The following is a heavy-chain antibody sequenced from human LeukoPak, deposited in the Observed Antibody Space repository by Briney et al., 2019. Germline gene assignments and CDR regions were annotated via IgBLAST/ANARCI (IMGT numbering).Heavy chain of an antibody. J-gene: IGHJ4*02. D-gene: IGHD2-8*01. CDR2: ISSSSSTI. CDR3: ARVSRSKFLGVD. Sequence: GGSLRLSCAASGFTFSSYAMSWVRQAPGKGLEWVSYISSSSSTIYYADSVKGRFTISRDNAKNSLYLQMNSLRDEDTAVYYCARVSRSKFLGVDWGQGTLVTVSS. CDR1: GFTFSSYA. V-gene: IGHV3-48*02.